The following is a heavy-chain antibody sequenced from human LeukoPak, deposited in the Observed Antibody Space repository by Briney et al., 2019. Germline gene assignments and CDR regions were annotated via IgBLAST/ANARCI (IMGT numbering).Heavy chain of an antibody. J-gene: IGHJ3*02. CDR1: GFTFSSYG. D-gene: IGHD1-26*01. CDR2: ISYDGSNK. V-gene: IGHV3-30*18. CDR3: AKDRRWELFDAFDI. Sequence: PGGSLRLSCAASGFTFSSYGMHWVRQAPGKGLEWVAVISYDGSNKYYADSVKGRFIFSRDNSKNTVYLQMNSLRAEDTAVYYCAKDRRWELFDAFDIWGQGTMVTVSS.